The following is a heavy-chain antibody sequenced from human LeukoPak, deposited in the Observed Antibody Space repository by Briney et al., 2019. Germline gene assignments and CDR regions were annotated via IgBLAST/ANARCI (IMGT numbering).Heavy chain of an antibody. CDR3: AKSRSVVDAYYYGMDV. D-gene: IGHD2-15*01. V-gene: IGHV3-9*01. CDR2: ISWNSGRI. J-gene: IGHJ6*02. Sequence: PGGSLRLSCAASGFTFSSYALSWVRQAPGKGLEWVSGISWNSGRIDYGDSVKGRFTISRDNAKNSLYLQMNSLRPEDTALYYCAKSRSVVDAYYYGMDVWGQGTTVTVSS. CDR1: GFTFSSYA.